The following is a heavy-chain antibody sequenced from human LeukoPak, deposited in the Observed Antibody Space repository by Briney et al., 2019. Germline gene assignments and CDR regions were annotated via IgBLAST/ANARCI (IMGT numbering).Heavy chain of an antibody. CDR2: IYSGGST. Sequence: GGSLRLSCAASGFTVSSNYMSWVRQAPGKGLEWVSVIYSGGSTYYADSVKGRFTISRDNSRNTLYLQMNSLRAEDTAVHYCARESFPRAAPGGLDYWGQGTLVTVSS. J-gene: IGHJ4*02. V-gene: IGHV3-53*01. CDR1: GFTVSSNY. D-gene: IGHD6-6*01. CDR3: ARESFPRAAPGGLDY.